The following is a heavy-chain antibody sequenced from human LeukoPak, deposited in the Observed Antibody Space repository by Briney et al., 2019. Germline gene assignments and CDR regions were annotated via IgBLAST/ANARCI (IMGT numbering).Heavy chain of an antibody. J-gene: IGHJ2*01. CDR3: AKGVAVRLSWSFDL. D-gene: IGHD6-6*01. Sequence: PGGSLRLSCAASGSTFSSNAMSWVRQAPGKGLEWVSSISGSGGSTFYADSVRGRFTISRDNSKNTLSLQMNSLRVEDTAVYYGAKGVAVRLSWSFDLWGRGTLVTVSS. V-gene: IGHV3-23*01. CDR2: ISGSGGST. CDR1: GSTFSSNA.